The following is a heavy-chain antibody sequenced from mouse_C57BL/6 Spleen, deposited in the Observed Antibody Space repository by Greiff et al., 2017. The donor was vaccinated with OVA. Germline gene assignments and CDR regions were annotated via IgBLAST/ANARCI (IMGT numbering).Heavy chain of an antibody. J-gene: IGHJ4*01. CDR2: IDPSDSYT. V-gene: IGHV1-50*01. CDR1: GYTFTSYW. D-gene: IGHD1-1*01. Sequence: QVHVKQPGAELVKPGASVKLSCKASGYTFTSYWMQWVKQRPGQGLEWIGEIDPSDSYTNYNQKFKGKATLTVDTSSSTAYMQLSSLTSEDSAVYYCARFQLRNYAMDYWGQGTSVTVSS. CDR3: ARFQLRNYAMDY.